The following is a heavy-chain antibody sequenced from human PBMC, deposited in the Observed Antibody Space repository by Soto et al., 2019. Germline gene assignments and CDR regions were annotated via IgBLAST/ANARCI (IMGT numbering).Heavy chain of an antibody. D-gene: IGHD3-10*01. CDR2: IKSRAENYAT. CDR3: TSLSRSGVYSFDT. Sequence: QLMQSGGGLVPPGGSLKISCAASGITFTDSAIHWVRQASGRGLGWGGRIKSRAENYATEYLGSVRGRFTMFREDSTNTAFLQMNSLKTEDTAVYFCTSLSRSGVYSFDTWSQGTLVTVSS. V-gene: IGHV3-73*02. CDR1: GITFTDSA. J-gene: IGHJ5*02.